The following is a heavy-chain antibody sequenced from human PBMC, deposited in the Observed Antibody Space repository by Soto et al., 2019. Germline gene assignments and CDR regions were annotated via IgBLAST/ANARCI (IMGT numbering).Heavy chain of an antibody. Sequence: EVQLAESGGGLVQPGGSLRLSCVASGFTFSSYWMSWVRQAPGKGLEWVANIKQDGSEKYYVDSVKDRFTISRDNAKNSLYLQMNSLRAEDSAVYYCARVYPGSGWPYHYYGMDVWGQGTTVTVSS. V-gene: IGHV3-7*01. CDR3: ARVYPGSGWPYHYYGMDV. J-gene: IGHJ6*02. CDR1: GFTFSSYW. D-gene: IGHD6-19*01. CDR2: IKQDGSEK.